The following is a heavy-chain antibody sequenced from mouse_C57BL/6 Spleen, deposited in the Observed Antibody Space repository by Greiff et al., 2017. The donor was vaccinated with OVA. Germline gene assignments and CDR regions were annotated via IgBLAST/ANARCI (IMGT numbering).Heavy chain of an antibody. CDR1: GYSITSGYY. J-gene: IGHJ1*03. Sequence: DVQLQESGPGLVKPSQSLSLTCSVTGYSITSGYYWNWIRQVPGNKLEWMGYISYDGSNNYNPYLKNRISITRDTSKNQFFLKLNSVTTEDTATYYCAREDDGYGYFDVWGTGTTVTVSS. CDR2: ISYDGSN. CDR3: AREDDGYGYFDV. V-gene: IGHV3-6*01. D-gene: IGHD2-3*01.